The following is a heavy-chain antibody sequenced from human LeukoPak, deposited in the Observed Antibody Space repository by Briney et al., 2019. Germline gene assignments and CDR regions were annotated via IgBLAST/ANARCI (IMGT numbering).Heavy chain of an antibody. CDR2: IYYSGST. V-gene: IGHV4-39*01. J-gene: IGHJ3*02. CDR3: ARPGVLDAFDI. CDR1: GGSISSSSYY. D-gene: IGHD7-27*01. Sequence: PSETLSLTCTVSGGSISSSSYYWGWIRQPPGKGLEWIGSIYYSGSTYYNPSLKSRVTISVDTSKNQFSLKLSSVTAADTAVYYCARPGVLDAFDIWGQGTMVTVSS.